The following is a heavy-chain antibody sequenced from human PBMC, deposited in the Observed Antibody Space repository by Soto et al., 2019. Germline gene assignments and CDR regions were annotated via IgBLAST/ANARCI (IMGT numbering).Heavy chain of an antibody. CDR3: ARCSRNSCYSYGVDV. D-gene: IGHD2-15*01. V-gene: IGHV3-48*02. CDR2: ISDSGATK. CDR1: GFTFSNCG. Sequence: GGSLRLSCAASGFTFSNCGMNWVRQTPGKGLDWVSYISDSGATKHYADSVKGRFTISRDNGKDSLYLQMNSLRDEDTAVYFCARCSRNSCYSYGVDVWGQGATVTVSS. J-gene: IGHJ6*02.